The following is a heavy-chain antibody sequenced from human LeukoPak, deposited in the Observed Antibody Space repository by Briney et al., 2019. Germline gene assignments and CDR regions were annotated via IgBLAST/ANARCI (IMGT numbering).Heavy chain of an antibody. CDR2: ISSSSSYI. V-gene: IGHV3-21*01. CDR3: ARDLTLGYCSSTSCLSPYYYYGMDV. J-gene: IGHJ6*02. Sequence: GGSLRLSCAASGFTFSSCSMNWVRQAPGKGLEWVSSISSSSSYIYYADSVKGRLTISRDNAKNSLYLQMNSLRAEDTAVYYCARDLTLGYCSSTSCLSPYYYYGMDVWGQGTTVTVSS. CDR1: GFTFSSCS. D-gene: IGHD2-2*01.